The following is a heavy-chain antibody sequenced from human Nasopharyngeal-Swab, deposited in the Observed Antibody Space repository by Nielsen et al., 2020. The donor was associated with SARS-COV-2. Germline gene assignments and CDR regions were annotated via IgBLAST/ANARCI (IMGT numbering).Heavy chain of an antibody. CDR2: IKHDGSAK. Sequence: GESLKISCAASGFTFSSYWMTWVRQAPGKGLEWVANIKHDGSAKYYADSGKGRFTISRDNAKSSLHLQMNSLRAEDTAVYYCARHYAFWSGYYNSHFYGMDVWGQGTTVTVSS. V-gene: IGHV3-7*01. CDR3: ARHYAFWSGYYNSHFYGMDV. D-gene: IGHD3-3*01. CDR1: GFTFSSYW. J-gene: IGHJ6*02.